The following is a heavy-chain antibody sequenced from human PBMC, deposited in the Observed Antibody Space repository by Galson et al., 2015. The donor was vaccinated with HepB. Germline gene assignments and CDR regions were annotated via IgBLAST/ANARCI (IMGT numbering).Heavy chain of an antibody. D-gene: IGHD5-24*01. CDR1: GFTFSNAW. CDR2: IKTKTDGGTT. Sequence: SLRLSCAASGFTFSNAWMSWVRQAPGKGLEWVGRIKTKTDGGTTDYGAPVKGRFTISRDDSKNTLYLQVNSLKTEDTAVYYGTTVRWLYSDYYYYMDVWGKGTTVTVSS. V-gene: IGHV3-15*01. J-gene: IGHJ6*03. CDR3: TTVRWLYSDYYYYMDV.